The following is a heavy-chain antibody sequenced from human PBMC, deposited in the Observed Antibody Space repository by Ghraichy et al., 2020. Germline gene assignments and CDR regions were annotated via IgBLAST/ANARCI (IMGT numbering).Heavy chain of an antibody. CDR2: IYTSGST. CDR3: ARIGVARAN. J-gene: IGHJ4*02. V-gene: IGHV4-61*02. D-gene: IGHD5-12*01. CDR1: GGSISSGSYY. Sequence: SLNISCTVSGGSISSGSYYWSWIRQPAGKGLEWIGRIYTSGSTNYNPSLKSRVTISVDTSKNQFSLKLSSVTAADTAVYYCARIGVARANWGQGTLVTVSS.